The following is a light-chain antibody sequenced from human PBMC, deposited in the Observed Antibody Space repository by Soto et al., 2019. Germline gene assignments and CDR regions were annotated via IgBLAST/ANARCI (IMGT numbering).Light chain of an antibody. CDR1: QSVSSY. V-gene: IGKV3-11*01. CDR3: QQSYSTLSYT. J-gene: IGKJ2*01. Sequence: EIVLTQSPATLSLSPGERATLSCRASQSVSSYLAWYQQKPGQAPRLLIYDASNRATGIPARFSGSGSGTDFTLTISSLQPEDFATYYCQQSYSTLSYTFGQGTKLEIK. CDR2: DAS.